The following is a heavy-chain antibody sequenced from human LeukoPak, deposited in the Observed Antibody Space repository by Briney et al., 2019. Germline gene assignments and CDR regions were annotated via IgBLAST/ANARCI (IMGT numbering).Heavy chain of an antibody. J-gene: IGHJ3*02. CDR1: GGSLSSGTYY. D-gene: IGHD3-22*01. CDR3: ARDPYDTSANDAFDI. V-gene: IGHV4-61*02. CDR2: IYTSGST. Sequence: PSQTLSLTCTVSGGSLSSGTYYWSWIRQPAGKGLEWIGRIYTSGSTNYNPSLKSRVTISVDTSKNQFSLKLSSVTAADTAVYYCARDPYDTSANDAFDIWGQGTMVSVSS.